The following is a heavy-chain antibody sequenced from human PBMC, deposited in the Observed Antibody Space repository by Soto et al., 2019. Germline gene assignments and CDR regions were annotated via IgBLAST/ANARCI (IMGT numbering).Heavy chain of an antibody. Sequence: QVQLVQSGAEVRKPGASVNISCRASGFSFSDNLINWVRQAPGQSLEWMGWINPDNVNTRYSQTFQGRVTISRHSSASIAYVEVSDLTSEDTAVYYCARDILSVGTRANDAFDVWGQVTMVTVSS. V-gene: IGHV1-3*01. J-gene: IGHJ3*01. CDR3: ARDILSVGTRANDAFDV. CDR2: INPDNVNT. D-gene: IGHD2-8*02. CDR1: GFSFSDNL.